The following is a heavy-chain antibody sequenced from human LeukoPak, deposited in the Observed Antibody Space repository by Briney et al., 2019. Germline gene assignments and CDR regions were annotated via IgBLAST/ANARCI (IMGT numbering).Heavy chain of an antibody. CDR3: ARGGATYYYDSSGYYFDY. V-gene: IGHV1-46*01. CDR2: INPSGGST. J-gene: IGHJ4*02. Sequence: GASVKVSCKASGYTFTSYYMHWVRQAPGQGLEWMGIINPSGGSTSYAQKFQGRVTMTRDTSTSTVYMELSSLRSEDTAVYYCARGGATYYYDSSGYYFDYWGRGTLVTVSS. CDR1: GYTFTSYY. D-gene: IGHD3-22*01.